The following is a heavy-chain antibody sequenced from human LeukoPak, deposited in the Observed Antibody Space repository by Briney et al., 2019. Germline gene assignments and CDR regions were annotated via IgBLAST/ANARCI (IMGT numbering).Heavy chain of an antibody. J-gene: IGHJ6*03. Sequence: SVKVSCKASGFTFTSSAVQWVRQARGQRLEWIRWIVVGSGNTNYAQKFQERVTITRDMSTSTAYMELNSLRSEDTAVYYCAAPRGYYGSGSNYYYYMDVWGKGTTVTVSS. D-gene: IGHD3-10*01. V-gene: IGHV1-58*01. CDR2: IVVGSGNT. CDR3: AAPRGYYGSGSNYYYYMDV. CDR1: GFTFTSSA.